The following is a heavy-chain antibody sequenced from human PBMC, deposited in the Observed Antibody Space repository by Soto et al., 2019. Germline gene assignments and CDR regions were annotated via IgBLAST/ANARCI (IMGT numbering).Heavy chain of an antibody. CDR3: AKDPFLTHDY. Sequence: EVQLLEPGGGLEQPGGPWRLSLAAPGFTFSTYALSWVRRPQGKGLEWVSAISGSGGSTYYADSVKGRFTISRDNSKNTLYLQMNSLRAEDTAVYYCAKDPFLTHDYWGQGTLVTVSS. CDR1: GFTFSTYA. D-gene: IGHD2-21*02. J-gene: IGHJ4*02. V-gene: IGHV3-23*01. CDR2: ISGSGGST.